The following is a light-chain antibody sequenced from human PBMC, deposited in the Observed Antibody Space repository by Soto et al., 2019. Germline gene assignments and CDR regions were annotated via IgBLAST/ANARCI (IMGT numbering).Light chain of an antibody. J-gene: IGKJ1*01. CDR3: QHYNSYSEA. V-gene: IGKV1-5*01. Sequence: DIKMTQSPSTLSASVGDRVTITCRASPAIASFLAWYQQKPGTAPKLLIYGASTLQSGVPSRFSGSGSGTEFTLTISSLQPDDFATYYCQHYNSYSEAFGQGTKVDIK. CDR1: PAIASF. CDR2: GAS.